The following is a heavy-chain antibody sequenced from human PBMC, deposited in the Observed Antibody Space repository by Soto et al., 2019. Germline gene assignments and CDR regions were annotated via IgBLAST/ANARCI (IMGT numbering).Heavy chain of an antibody. Sequence: GGSLRLSCAASGFTFSSYGMNWVRQAPGKGLEWVAVIWYDGSNKYYADSVKGRFTISRDNSKNTLYLQMNSLRAEDTSVYYCARDQCGITYESYTDDWGQGTLVTVSS. J-gene: IGHJ4*02. V-gene: IGHV3-33*01. CDR1: GFTFSSYG. CDR3: ARDQCGITYESYTDD. D-gene: IGHD1-7*01. CDR2: IWYDGSNK.